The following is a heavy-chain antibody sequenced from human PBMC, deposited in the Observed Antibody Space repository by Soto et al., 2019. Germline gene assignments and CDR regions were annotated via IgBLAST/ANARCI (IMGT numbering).Heavy chain of an antibody. D-gene: IGHD4-4*01. CDR2: IIPIFGTA. Sequence: GASVKVSCKASGGTFSSYAISWVRQAPGQGLEWMGGIIPIFGTANYAQKFQGRVTITADKSTSTAYMELSSLRSEDTAVYYCARHISNFRYYYYAMDVWGQGTTVTVSS. J-gene: IGHJ6*02. CDR3: ARHISNFRYYYYAMDV. V-gene: IGHV1-69*06. CDR1: GGTFSSYA.